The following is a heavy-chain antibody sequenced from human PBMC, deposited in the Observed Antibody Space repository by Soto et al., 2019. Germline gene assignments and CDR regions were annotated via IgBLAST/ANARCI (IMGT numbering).Heavy chain of an antibody. V-gene: IGHV3-23*01. CDR3: AKDVHYDIVTGIEYFDH. D-gene: IGHD3-9*01. J-gene: IGHJ1*01. Sequence: EVQLLESGGGLVQPGGSLKISCAVSGFTFSSYAMSWVRQAPGKGLEWVSGISGTGRVTNYAESVKGRFTISRDNPKNTLSLEMKSLRAEDTAVYYCAKDVHYDIVTGIEYFDHWGQGTLVTVPS. CDR1: GFTFSSYA. CDR2: ISGTGRVT.